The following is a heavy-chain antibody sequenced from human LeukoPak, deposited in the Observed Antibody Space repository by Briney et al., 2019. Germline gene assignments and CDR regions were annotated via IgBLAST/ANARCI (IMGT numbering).Heavy chain of an antibody. D-gene: IGHD6-13*01. CDR2: TTSSDSRI. J-gene: IGHJ6*02. Sequence: GGSLRLSCVAYGFTSSNYYMSSGRQAPGKGLEWVAYTTSSDSRIHYADSVRGRFTISRDNAKNSLYLQMNNLRADDTAVYYCARVVYSSLMDVWGQGTTVTVSS. CDR3: ARVVYSSLMDV. V-gene: IGHV3-11*01. CDR1: GFTSSNYY.